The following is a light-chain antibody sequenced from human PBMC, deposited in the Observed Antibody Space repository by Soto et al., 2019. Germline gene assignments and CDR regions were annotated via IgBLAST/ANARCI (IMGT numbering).Light chain of an antibody. V-gene: IGKV3-15*01. CDR3: QPYNNWPLT. CDR2: DTS. Sequence: EIVMTQSPATLSVSPGERATLSWRASQGIGDTLAWYQHKPGQTPRLLIYDTSTRATGVPTRFSGSRSGAEFTLTINSLQSEDFAVYYCQPYNNWPLTFGGGTKVDIK. CDR1: QGIGDT. J-gene: IGKJ4*01.